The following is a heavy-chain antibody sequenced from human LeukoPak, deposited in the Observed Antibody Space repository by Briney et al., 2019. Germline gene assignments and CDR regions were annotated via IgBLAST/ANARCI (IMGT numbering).Heavy chain of an antibody. V-gene: IGHV3-23*01. Sequence: GGSLRLSCAASGFTFSSYAMSWVRQAPGKGLEWVSAISGSGGSTYCADSVKGRFTISRDNSKNTLYLQMSSLRAEDTAVYYCAKNYYDSSGYEYYFDYWGQGTLVTVSS. CDR1: GFTFSSYA. J-gene: IGHJ4*02. D-gene: IGHD3-22*01. CDR2: ISGSGGST. CDR3: AKNYYDSSGYEYYFDY.